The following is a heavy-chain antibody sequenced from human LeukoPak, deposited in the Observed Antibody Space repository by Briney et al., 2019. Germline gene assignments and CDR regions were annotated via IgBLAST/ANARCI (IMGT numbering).Heavy chain of an antibody. V-gene: IGHV3-21*01. CDR2: ISSSSTYI. CDR1: GFTFSTYT. D-gene: IGHD6-19*01. CDR3: ARELRSSGWYYFDY. J-gene: IGHJ4*02. Sequence: GGSLRLSCAASGFTFSTYTMNWVRQVPGKGLEWVSSISSSSTYIYYAGSVQGRFTISRDNAKNSLYLQMNSLRAEDTAVYYCARELRSSGWYYFDYWGQGTLVTVSS.